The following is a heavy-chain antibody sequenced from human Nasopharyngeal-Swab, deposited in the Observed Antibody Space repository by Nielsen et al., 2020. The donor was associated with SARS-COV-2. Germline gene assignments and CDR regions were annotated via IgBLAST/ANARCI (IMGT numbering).Heavy chain of an antibody. CDR1: GFTFSSYG. CDR2: IPYDGSNK. Sequence: GESLKISCAASGFTFSSYGMHWVRQAPGKGLEWVAVIPYDGSNKYYADSVKGRFTISRDNSKNTLYLQMNSLRAEDTAAYYCAKDGRVDIVATGYYYYYYMDVWGKGTTVTVSS. CDR3: AKDGRVDIVATGYYYYYYMDV. J-gene: IGHJ6*03. V-gene: IGHV3-30*18. D-gene: IGHD5-12*01.